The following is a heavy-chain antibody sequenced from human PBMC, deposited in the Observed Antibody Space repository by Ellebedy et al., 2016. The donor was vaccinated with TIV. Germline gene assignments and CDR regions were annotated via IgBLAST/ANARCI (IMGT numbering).Heavy chain of an antibody. J-gene: IGHJ6*03. Sequence: ASVKVSXXASGYTFTSYGISWVRQAPGQGLEWMGWISAYNGNTNYAQKLQGRVTMTTDTSTSTAYMELRSLRSDDTAVYYCARGGGSYPPYYYYYYMDVWGKGTTVTVSS. CDR2: ISAYNGNT. D-gene: IGHD1-26*01. V-gene: IGHV1-18*01. CDR3: ARGGGSYPPYYYYYYMDV. CDR1: GYTFTSYG.